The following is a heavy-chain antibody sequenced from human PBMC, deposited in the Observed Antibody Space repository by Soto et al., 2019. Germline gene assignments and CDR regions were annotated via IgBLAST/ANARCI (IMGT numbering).Heavy chain of an antibody. V-gene: IGHV1-8*01. J-gene: IGHJ5*02. CDR2: MNPNSGNT. CDR1: GYTFTSYD. CDR3: ARVLQGSSWYEGNWFDP. Sequence: ASVKVSCKASGYTFTSYDINWVRQATGQGLEWMGWMNPNSGNTGYAQKFRGRVTMTRNTSISTAYMELSSLRSEDTAVYYCARVLQGSSWYEGNWFDPWGQGTLVTVSS. D-gene: IGHD6-13*01.